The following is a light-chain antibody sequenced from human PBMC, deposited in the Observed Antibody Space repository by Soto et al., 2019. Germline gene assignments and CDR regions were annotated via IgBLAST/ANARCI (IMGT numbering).Light chain of an antibody. CDR3: QQYNTWLWT. Sequence: EVVMTQSPATLSVSPGERVTLSCSASQSINAHLAWYQQKPGQAPRLLIHGASTRATGIPARFSGSGYGTEFILTISRLQSEDFAVYYCQQYNTWLWTFGQGTKVELQ. CDR2: GAS. V-gene: IGKV3-15*01. CDR1: QSINAH. J-gene: IGKJ1*01.